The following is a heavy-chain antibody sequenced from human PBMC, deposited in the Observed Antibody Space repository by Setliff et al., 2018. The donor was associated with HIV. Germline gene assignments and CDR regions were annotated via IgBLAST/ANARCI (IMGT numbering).Heavy chain of an antibody. Sequence: ASAKVSCKASGYTFTGYYMHWVRQAPGQGLEWMGRINPNSGGTNYAQKFQGRVTMTRDTSISTAYMELSRLRSDDTAVYYCAREGGGEQGWFDPWGQGTLVTVSS. J-gene: IGHJ5*02. V-gene: IGHV1-2*06. D-gene: IGHD4-17*01. CDR1: GYTFTGYY. CDR3: AREGGGEQGWFDP. CDR2: INPNSGGT.